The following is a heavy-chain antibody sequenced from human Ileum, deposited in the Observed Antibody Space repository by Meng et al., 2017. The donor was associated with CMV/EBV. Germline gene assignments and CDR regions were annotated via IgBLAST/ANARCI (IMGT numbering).Heavy chain of an antibody. V-gene: IGHV3-21*01. J-gene: IGHJ4*02. Sequence: LSCAAFGFTFSSYGMQWVRQAPGKGVGWVSTISSSSSYIYYAGSVKGRFTISRGNAKNSLYLQMNSLRAEDTAVYYCARDDGDQPYWGQGTLVTVSS. CDR2: ISSSSSYI. D-gene: IGHD7-27*01. CDR1: GFTFSSYG. CDR3: ARDDGDQPY.